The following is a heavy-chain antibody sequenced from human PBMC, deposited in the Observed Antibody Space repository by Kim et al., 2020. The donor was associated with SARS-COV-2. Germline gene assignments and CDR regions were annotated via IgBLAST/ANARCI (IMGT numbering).Heavy chain of an antibody. D-gene: IGHD3-22*01. CDR3: ARVDYYDSLPIDY. CDR2: ISSSGSTI. J-gene: IGHJ4*02. Sequence: GGSLRLSCAASGFTFSDYYMSWIRQAPGKGLEWVSYISSSGSTIYYADSVKGRFTISRDNAKNSLYLQMNSLRAEDTAVYYCARVDYYDSLPIDYWGQGTLVTVSS. CDR1: GFTFSDYY. V-gene: IGHV3-11*01.